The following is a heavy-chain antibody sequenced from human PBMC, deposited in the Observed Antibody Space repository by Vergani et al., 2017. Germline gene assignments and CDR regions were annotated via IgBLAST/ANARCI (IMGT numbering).Heavy chain of an antibody. J-gene: IGHJ3*02. Sequence: EVQLVESGGGLVKPGGSLRLSCAASGFTFSSYSMNWVRQAPGKGLEWVTSISISSSYIYYADSVKGRFTISRDSAKNSLCLQMNSLRAEDTAVYYCARDGKYSSSWRGALAFDIWGQGTMVTVSS. V-gene: IGHV3-21*01. D-gene: IGHD6-13*01. CDR3: ARDGKYSSSWRGALAFDI. CDR2: ISISSSYI. CDR1: GFTFSSYS.